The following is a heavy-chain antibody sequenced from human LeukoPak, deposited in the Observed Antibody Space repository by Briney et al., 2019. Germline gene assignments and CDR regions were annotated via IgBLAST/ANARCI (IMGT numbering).Heavy chain of an antibody. Sequence: SGGSLRLSCAASGFTFSSYSMNWVRQAPGKGLEWVSYISSSSSTIYYADSVKGRFTISRDNAKNSLYLQMNSLRAEDTAVYYCARDHATYYYDSSGYYDYWGQGTLVTVSS. CDR1: GFTFSSYS. J-gene: IGHJ4*02. CDR3: ARDHATYYYDSSGYYDY. CDR2: ISSSSSTI. D-gene: IGHD3-22*01. V-gene: IGHV3-48*04.